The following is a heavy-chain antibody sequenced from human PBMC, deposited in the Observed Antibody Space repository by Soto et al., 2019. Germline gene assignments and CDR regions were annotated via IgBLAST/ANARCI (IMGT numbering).Heavy chain of an antibody. CDR1: GFTFSSYG. J-gene: IGHJ4*02. CDR2: ISYDGSNK. Sequence: GGSLRLSCAASGFTFSSYGMHWVRQAPGKGLEWVAVISYDGSNKYYADSVKGRFTISRDNSKNTLYLQMNSLRAEDTAVYYCAKAQQYSSGWSSLDYWGQGTLVTVS. CDR3: AKAQQYSSGWSSLDY. V-gene: IGHV3-30*18. D-gene: IGHD6-19*01.